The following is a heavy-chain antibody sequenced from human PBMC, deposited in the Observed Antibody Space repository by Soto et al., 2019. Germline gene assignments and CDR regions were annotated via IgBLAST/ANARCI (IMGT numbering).Heavy chain of an antibody. J-gene: IGHJ4*02. CDR2: IQSDGSST. D-gene: IGHD6-19*01. CDR3: AREKAVAGTIFDS. V-gene: IGHV3-74*01. CDR1: GFSLSSYW. Sequence: GGSLRLSCAVSGFSLSSYWMHWVRQAPGKGLVWVSRIQSDGSSTNYADSVKGRFTISRDNAKNTLYLQMDSLRVEDTAVYYCAREKAVAGTIFDSWGQGALVTVSS.